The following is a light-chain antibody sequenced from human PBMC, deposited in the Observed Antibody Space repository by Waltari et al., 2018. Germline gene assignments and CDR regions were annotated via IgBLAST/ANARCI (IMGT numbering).Light chain of an antibody. Sequence: LLTQSPATLSLSPGERATLSCRASQSLTKRYLAWYQQKPGQAPRLLIYGASSRAAGIPDRFSGSGSGTDFTLTISRLEPEDFAVYYCQQYGSSVLYTFGQGTKLEIK. CDR2: GAS. J-gene: IGKJ2*01. V-gene: IGKV3-20*01. CDR3: QQYGSSVLYT. CDR1: QSLTKRY.